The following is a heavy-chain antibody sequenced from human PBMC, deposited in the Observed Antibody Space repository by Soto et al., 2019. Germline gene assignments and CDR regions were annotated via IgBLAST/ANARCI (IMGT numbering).Heavy chain of an antibody. D-gene: IGHD5-18*01. Sequence: ASVKVSCKASGYTLTGYYMHWVRQAPGQGLEWMGWINPNSGGTNYAQKFQGWVTMTRDTSISTAYMELSRLRSDDTAVYYCARAVGYSYGYYYYYGMDVWGQGTTVTVSS. V-gene: IGHV1-2*04. CDR2: INPNSGGT. CDR1: GYTLTGYY. J-gene: IGHJ6*02. CDR3: ARAVGYSYGYYYYYGMDV.